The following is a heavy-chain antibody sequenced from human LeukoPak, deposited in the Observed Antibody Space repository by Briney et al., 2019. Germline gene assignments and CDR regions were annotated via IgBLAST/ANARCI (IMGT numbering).Heavy chain of an antibody. Sequence: PGGSLRLSCAASGFTFDDYDMRWARHAPGEGLEWVSNINWNGNYLGYADSVRGRFTISRDNARNSVYLQMNSLRAEDTGLYYCARGLMGGYPYFDYWGQGTLVTVSS. CDR1: GFTFDDYD. D-gene: IGHD3-22*01. J-gene: IGHJ4*02. V-gene: IGHV3-20*04. CDR2: INWNGNYL. CDR3: ARGLMGGYPYFDY.